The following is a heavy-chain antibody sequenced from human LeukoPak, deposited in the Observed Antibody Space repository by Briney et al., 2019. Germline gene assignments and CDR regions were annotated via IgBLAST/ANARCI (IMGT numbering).Heavy chain of an antibody. CDR1: GFTFSTYG. CDR3: ARGVTRYCSSTSCYYFDY. J-gene: IGHJ4*02. Sequence: PGGSLRLSCAASGFTFSTYGMSWVRQAPGKGLEWVSAISGNGGTTYYADSVKGRFTISRDNSKHTLYLQINSLRAEDTAVYYCARGVTRYCSSTSCYYFDYWGQGTLVTVSS. CDR2: ISGNGGTT. D-gene: IGHD2-2*01. V-gene: IGHV3-23*01.